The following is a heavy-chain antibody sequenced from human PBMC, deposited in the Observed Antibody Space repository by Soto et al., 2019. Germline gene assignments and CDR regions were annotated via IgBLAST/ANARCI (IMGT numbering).Heavy chain of an antibody. D-gene: IGHD2-15*01. CDR2: INTDNGNT. Sequence: GASVKVSCKASGYTFSSYGISWVRQAPGQGLEWMGWINTDNGNTYYAQKLQGRLTMSTDTSTATAYMELRSLSSDDTAVYYCAREYCSGGRCYFPDYWGQGTLVTASS. CDR1: GYTFSSYG. J-gene: IGHJ4*02. CDR3: AREYCSGGRCYFPDY. V-gene: IGHV1-18*01.